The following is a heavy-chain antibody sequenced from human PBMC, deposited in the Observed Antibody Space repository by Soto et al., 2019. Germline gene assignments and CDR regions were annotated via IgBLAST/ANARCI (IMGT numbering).Heavy chain of an antibody. CDR3: AKDSSGLYH. J-gene: IGHJ5*02. CDR2: IYHDGDT. Sequence: SETLSLTCAVSGFFIRDNYFWGWIRQPPGKGLEWLGSIYHDGDTRYNPSLKSRVTISVDTSKTAFTLRVTSVTAADTALYLCAKDSSGLYHWSQGTLVSVSS. CDR1: GFFIRDNYF. V-gene: IGHV4-38-2*02. D-gene: IGHD6-25*01.